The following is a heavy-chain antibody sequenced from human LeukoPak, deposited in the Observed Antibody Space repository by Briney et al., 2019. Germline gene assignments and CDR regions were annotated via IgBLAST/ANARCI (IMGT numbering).Heavy chain of an antibody. CDR1: GFTFSSYW. CDR3: ARDKGYYDSSSSYYYGMDV. CDR2: IKQDGSEK. J-gene: IGHJ6*02. Sequence: GGSLRLSCAASGFTFSSYWMSWVRQAPGKGLEWVANIKQDGSEKYCVDSVKGRFTISRDNAKNSLYLQMNSLRAEDTAVYYCARDKGYYDSSSSYYYGMDVWGQGTTVTVSS. V-gene: IGHV3-7*01. D-gene: IGHD3-22*01.